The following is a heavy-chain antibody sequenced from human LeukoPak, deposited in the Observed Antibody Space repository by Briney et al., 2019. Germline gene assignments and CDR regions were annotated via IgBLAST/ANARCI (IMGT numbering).Heavy chain of an antibody. V-gene: IGHV3-21*01. Sequence: GGSLRLSCAASGFTFSSYSMNWVRQAPGKGLEWVSSISSSSSYIYYADSVKGRFTISRDNAKNSLYLQMNSLRAEDTAVYYCARDYYGSGSYFDYWGQGTLVTVSS. CDR1: GFTFSSYS. J-gene: IGHJ4*02. CDR2: ISSSSSYI. D-gene: IGHD3-10*01. CDR3: ARDYYGSGSYFDY.